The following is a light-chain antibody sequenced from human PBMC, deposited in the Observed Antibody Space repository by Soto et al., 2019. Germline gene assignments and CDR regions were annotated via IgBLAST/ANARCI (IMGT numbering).Light chain of an antibody. J-gene: IGKJ1*01. CDR2: TTS. V-gene: IGKV1-5*03. CDR1: QTISRW. Sequence: DIHLTQSPSTLSASVGARITITCRATQTISRWLDWYQQKPGKDPKLLIYTTSSLESGVPSRFSGSGSGTEFALTISSLRPDEFASCYCQHYKDGSWTFFQGTKVEIK. CDR3: QHYKDGSWT.